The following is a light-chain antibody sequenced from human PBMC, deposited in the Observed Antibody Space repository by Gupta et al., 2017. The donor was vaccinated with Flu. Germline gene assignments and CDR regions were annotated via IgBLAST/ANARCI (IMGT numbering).Light chain of an antibody. Sequence: SPAHLSLSTGERATLSCRDSQSVSSSLAWYQQKPGQAPRLLIYDASNTAKGIPARFSGRGFWKDFTLTSSCRVAEDCAVYSGHQRSTWHSFGGGTKVEIK. CDR2: DAS. J-gene: IGKJ4*01. CDR1: QSVSSS. CDR3: HQRSTWHS. V-gene: IGKV3-11*01.